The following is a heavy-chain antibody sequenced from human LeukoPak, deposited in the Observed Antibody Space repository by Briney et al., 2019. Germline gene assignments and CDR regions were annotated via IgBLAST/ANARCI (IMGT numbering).Heavy chain of an antibody. CDR2: IYSGGST. Sequence: PGGSLRLSCAASGFTVSSNYMSWVRQAPGKGLEWVSVIYSGGSTYYADSVKGRFTISRDNSKNSLYLQMNSLRTEDTVLYYCAKDIHYGDYEGAFDIWGQGTMVTVSS. CDR1: GFTVSSNY. D-gene: IGHD4-17*01. V-gene: IGHV3-53*05. CDR3: AKDIHYGDYEGAFDI. J-gene: IGHJ3*02.